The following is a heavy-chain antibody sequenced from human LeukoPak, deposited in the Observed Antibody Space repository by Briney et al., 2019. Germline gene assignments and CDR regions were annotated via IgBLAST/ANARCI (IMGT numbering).Heavy chain of an antibody. CDR3: ARDPGYSYGYLFDY. J-gene: IGHJ4*02. V-gene: IGHV3-53*01. Sequence: GGSLRLSCAASGFTVSSNYMSWVRQPPGKGLEWVSVIYSGGDTSYADSVKGRFTISRDSSKNTLYLQMNSLRAEDTAMYYCARDPGYSYGYLFDYWGQGTLVTVSS. CDR1: GFTVSSNY. CDR2: IYSGGDT. D-gene: IGHD5-18*01.